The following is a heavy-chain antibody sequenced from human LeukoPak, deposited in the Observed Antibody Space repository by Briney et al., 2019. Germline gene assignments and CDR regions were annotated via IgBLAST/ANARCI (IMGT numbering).Heavy chain of an antibody. CDR3: ARDLDWLLFDY. CDR1: GFTISNYW. V-gene: IGHV3-74*01. J-gene: IGHJ4*02. D-gene: IGHD3-9*01. Sequence: GGSLRLSCAASGFTISNYWMHWVRQAPGKGLVWVSRVKYDGSTTTYADSVKGRFTISRDNAKNILYLQMNSLRVEDTAVYYCARDLDWLLFDYWGQGTLVTVSS. CDR2: VKYDGSTT.